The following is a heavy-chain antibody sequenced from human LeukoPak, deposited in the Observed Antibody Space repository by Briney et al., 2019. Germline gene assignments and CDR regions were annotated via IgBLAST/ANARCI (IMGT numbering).Heavy chain of an antibody. CDR2: MNPNSGNT. V-gene: IGHV1-8*01. D-gene: IGHD3-22*01. Sequence: ASVKVSCKASGYTFTSYDINWARQATGQGLEWMGWMNPNSGNTGYAQKFQGRVTMTRNTSISTAYMELSSLRSEDTAVYYCARGRLYSSGYSSRYYYMDVWGKGTTVTVSS. CDR3: ARGRLYSSGYSSRYYYMDV. J-gene: IGHJ6*03. CDR1: GYTFTSYD.